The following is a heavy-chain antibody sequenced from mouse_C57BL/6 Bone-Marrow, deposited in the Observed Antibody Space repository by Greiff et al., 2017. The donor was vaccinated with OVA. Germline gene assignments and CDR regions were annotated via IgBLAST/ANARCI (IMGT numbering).Heavy chain of an antibody. D-gene: IGHD2-14*01. CDR1: GFTFSSYA. CDR2: ISDGGSYT. Sequence: EVKVVESGGGLVKPGGSLKLSCAASGFTFSSYAMSWVRQTPEKRLEWVATISDGGSYTYYPDNVKGRFTISRDNAKNNLYLQMSHLKSEDTAMYYCARERYPGYFDVWGTGTTVTVSS. CDR3: ARERYPGYFDV. V-gene: IGHV5-4*01. J-gene: IGHJ1*03.